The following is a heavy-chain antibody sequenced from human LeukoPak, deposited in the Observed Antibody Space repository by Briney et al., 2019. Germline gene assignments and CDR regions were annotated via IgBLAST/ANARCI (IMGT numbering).Heavy chain of an antibody. CDR2: IYHSGST. CDR3: ARYYYGSGSYTLFDY. Sequence: PSETLSLTCTVSGYSISSGYYWGWIRQPPGKGLEWIGSIYHSGSTYYNPSLKSRVTISVDTSKNQFSLKLSSVTAADTAVYYCARYYYGSGSYTLFDYWGQGTLVTVSS. CDR1: GYSISSGYY. D-gene: IGHD3-10*01. V-gene: IGHV4-38-2*02. J-gene: IGHJ4*02.